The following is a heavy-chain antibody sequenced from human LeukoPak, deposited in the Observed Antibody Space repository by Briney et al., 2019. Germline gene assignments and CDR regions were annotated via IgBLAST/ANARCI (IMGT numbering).Heavy chain of an antibody. V-gene: IGHV1-2*02. CDR2: INPNSGGT. CDR1: GYTFTGYY. Sequence: ASVKVSCKASGYTFTGYYMHWVRQAPGQGLEWMGWINPNSGGTNYAQKFQGRVTMTRDTSVSTAYMELSRLRPDDTAVYYCAREDLGEGFDYWGQGTLVTVSS. D-gene: IGHD3-10*01. J-gene: IGHJ4*02. CDR3: AREDLGEGFDY.